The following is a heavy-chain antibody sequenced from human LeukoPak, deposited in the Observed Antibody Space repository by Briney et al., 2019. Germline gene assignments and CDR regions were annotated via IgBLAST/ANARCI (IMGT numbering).Heavy chain of an antibody. CDR1: GGSISSDDYY. V-gene: IGHV4-30-4*01. Sequence: TXSLTCTVSGGSISSDDYYWSWTRQAPGKGLEYIGYIYYTGDTHYNPSLKSRVTISLDTSKNQFSLRLNSVTAADTAVYYCARDFADTHTVTADVYYMDVWGKGTTVTVSS. J-gene: IGHJ6*03. D-gene: IGHD5-18*01. CDR2: IYYTGDT. CDR3: ARDFADTHTVTADVYYMDV.